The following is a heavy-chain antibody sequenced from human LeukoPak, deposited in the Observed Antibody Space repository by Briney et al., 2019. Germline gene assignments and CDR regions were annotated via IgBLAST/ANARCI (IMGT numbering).Heavy chain of an antibody. V-gene: IGHV3-30*18. Sequence: GGSLRLSCAASGFTSSGYGMHWVRQAPGKGLEWVAVISYDGSNQYYADSAKGRFTISRDNSKNTLSLQMNRLRVEDTAVYYCAKDIGSGWYLLFFDYWGQGTLLTVS. CDR2: ISYDGSNQ. D-gene: IGHD6-19*01. CDR3: AKDIGSGWYLLFFDY. J-gene: IGHJ4*02. CDR1: GFTSSGYG.